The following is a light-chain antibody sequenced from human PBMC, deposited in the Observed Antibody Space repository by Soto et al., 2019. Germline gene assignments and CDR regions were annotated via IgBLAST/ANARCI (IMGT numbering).Light chain of an antibody. V-gene: IGKV1-5*03. CDR3: QQYDSYSSGP. CDR2: KAS. CDR1: QTISSW. J-gene: IGKJ1*01. Sequence: DIQMTQSPSTLYGSVGDRVTITCRASQTISSWLAWYQQKPGKAPKLLIYKASSLESGVPSRFSGSGSGTEFTLTISNLQPDDFATYYCQQYDSYSSGPFGQGTKVDI.